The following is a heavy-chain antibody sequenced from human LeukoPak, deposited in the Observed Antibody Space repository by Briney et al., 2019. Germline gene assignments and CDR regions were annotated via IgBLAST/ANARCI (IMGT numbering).Heavy chain of an antibody. CDR3: ARVSYCSSTSCYGYYFDY. J-gene: IGHJ4*02. CDR1: GGSISSSSYY. CDR2: IYYSGST. Sequence: NPSETLSLTCTVPGGSISSSSYYWGWIRQPPGKGLEWIGSIYYSGSTYYNPSLKSRVTISVDTSKNQFSLKLSSVTAADRAVYYCARVSYCSSTSCYGYYFDYWGQGTLVTVSS. D-gene: IGHD2-2*01. V-gene: IGHV4-39*01.